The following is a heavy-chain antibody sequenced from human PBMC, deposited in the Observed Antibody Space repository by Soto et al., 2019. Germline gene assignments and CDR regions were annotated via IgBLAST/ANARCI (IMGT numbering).Heavy chain of an antibody. D-gene: IGHD3-16*01. J-gene: IGHJ4*01. CDR2: IIPIFGTA. V-gene: IGHV1-69*13. CDR1: VGTFSNYA. CDR3: VETWSGGLTHPDYYFDY. Sequence: EASVKVSRKASVGTFSNYAISWVRQAPGQGLEWMGEIIPIFGTADYAQKFQGRVTITADESTSSAYVQLSSPNSEDTTVYSRVETWSGGLTHPDYYFDYWG.